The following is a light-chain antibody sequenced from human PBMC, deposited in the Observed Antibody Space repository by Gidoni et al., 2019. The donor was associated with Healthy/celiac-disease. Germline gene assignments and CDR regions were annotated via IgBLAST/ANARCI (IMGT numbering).Light chain of an antibody. CDR1: QRVSSSY. J-gene: IGKJ4*01. Sequence: EIVLTQSPGTLSLSPGERATLSCRASQRVSSSYLAWYQQNPGQAPRLLICGASSRATGIPDRFSGSGSGTDFTLTISRLEPEDFAVYYCQQYGSSPRLTFGGGTKVEIK. V-gene: IGKV3-20*01. CDR2: GAS. CDR3: QQYGSSPRLT.